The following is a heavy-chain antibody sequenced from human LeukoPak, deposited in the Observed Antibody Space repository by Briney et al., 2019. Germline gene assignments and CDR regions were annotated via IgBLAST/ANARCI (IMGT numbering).Heavy chain of an antibody. CDR3: ARFYGSVLGFDL. V-gene: IGHV3-66*02. CDR2: IYSGGST. J-gene: IGHJ5*02. D-gene: IGHD3-10*01. CDR1: GFTVSSNY. Sequence: GGSLRLSCAASGFTVSSNYMSWVRQAPGKGLEWVSVIYSGGSTYYADSVKGRFTISRDNSKNTLYLQMNSLRAEDTAVYYCARFYGSVLGFDLWGQGTLVTVSS.